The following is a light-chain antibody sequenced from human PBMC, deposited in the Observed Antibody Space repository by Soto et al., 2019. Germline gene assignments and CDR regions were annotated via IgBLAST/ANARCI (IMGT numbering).Light chain of an antibody. CDR2: DAS. Sequence: EIVLTQTPVTLSLSPGERATLSCRASQSVSNYLGWYQQKPGQAPRLLIYDASTRATGIPARFSGSGSGTDFTRTISSLEPEDCAVYFFQQRRTWPFTFGPGTTVDIK. V-gene: IGKV3-11*01. CDR1: QSVSNY. J-gene: IGKJ3*01. CDR3: QQRRTWPFT.